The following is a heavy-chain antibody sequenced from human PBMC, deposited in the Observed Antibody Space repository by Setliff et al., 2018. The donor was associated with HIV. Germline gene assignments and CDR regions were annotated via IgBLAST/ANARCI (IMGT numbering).Heavy chain of an antibody. V-gene: IGHV1-18*01. CDR2: IATYNGNT. CDR3: ARGVSQAYTYGSGAYYYFDF. CDR1: GYTFNSYG. D-gene: IGHD6-19*01. J-gene: IGHJ4*02. Sequence: GASVKVSCKASGYTFNSYGISWVRQAPGQGPEWVGWIATYNGNTNYAQRLQGRVTLTTDTSTSTAYMELRSPRFDDTAVYFCARGVSQAYTYGSGAYYYFDFWGLGTLVTLSS.